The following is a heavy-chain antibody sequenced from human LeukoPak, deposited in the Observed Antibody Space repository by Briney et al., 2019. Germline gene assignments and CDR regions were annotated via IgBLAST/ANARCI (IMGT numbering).Heavy chain of an antibody. CDR3: ASLGDYDTDY. Sequence: PGGSLRLSCAASGFTFTNYCMSWVCQAPRKGLEGVANIKQDGSEEYYVDYVKGRFTISRDNAKSSLYLQMSSLRAEDTAVYYCASLGDYDTDYWGQRTLVTVSS. V-gene: IGHV3-7*01. D-gene: IGHD2-21*01. J-gene: IGHJ4*02. CDR2: IKQDGSEE. CDR1: GFTFTNYC.